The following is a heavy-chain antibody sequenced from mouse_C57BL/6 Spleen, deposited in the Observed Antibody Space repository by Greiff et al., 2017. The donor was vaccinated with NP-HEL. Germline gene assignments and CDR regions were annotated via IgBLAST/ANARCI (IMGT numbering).Heavy chain of an antibody. D-gene: IGHD2-4*01. CDR2: IYPRSGNT. CDR3: ARSEGIYYDYGGGAMDY. V-gene: IGHV1-81*01. Sequence: VKLMESGAELARPGASVKLSCKASGYTFTSYGISWVKQRTGQGLEWIGEIYPRSGNTYYNEKFKGKATLTADKSSSTAYMELRSLTSEDSAVYFCARSEGIYYDYGGGAMDYWGQGTSVTVSS. CDR1: GYTFTSYG. J-gene: IGHJ4*01.